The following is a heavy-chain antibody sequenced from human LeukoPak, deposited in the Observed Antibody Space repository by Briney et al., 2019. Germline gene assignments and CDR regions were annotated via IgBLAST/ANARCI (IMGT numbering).Heavy chain of an antibody. V-gene: IGHV3-11*05. J-gene: IGHJ4*02. CDR2: IGSDSSFR. CDR1: GFIFSDYY. CDR3: ARVGDLAAAGTGDY. Sequence: PGGSLRLSCAASGFIFSDYYMSWIRQAPGKGLEWVSYIGSDSSFRAYADSVKGRFTISRDNAKNSLYLQMNSLRAEDTALYYCARVGDLAAAGTGDYWGQGTLVTVSS. D-gene: IGHD6-13*01.